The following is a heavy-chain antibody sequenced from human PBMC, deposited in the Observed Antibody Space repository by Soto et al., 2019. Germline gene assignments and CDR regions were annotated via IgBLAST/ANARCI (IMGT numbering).Heavy chain of an antibody. J-gene: IGHJ6*02. Sequence: ASVKVSCKVSGYTLTELSMHWVRQAPGKGLEWMGGFDPEDGETIYAQKFQGRVTITGDTSTSTAYMELSSLRSEDTAVYYCARVNQLLLHYYGMDVWGQGTTVTVSS. D-gene: IGHD2-2*01. CDR1: GYTLTELS. CDR2: FDPEDGET. CDR3: ARVNQLLLHYYGMDV. V-gene: IGHV1-24*01.